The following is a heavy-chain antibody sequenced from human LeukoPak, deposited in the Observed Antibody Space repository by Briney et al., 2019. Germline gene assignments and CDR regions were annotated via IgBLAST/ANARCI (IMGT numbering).Heavy chain of an antibody. CDR1: GFTFSNYD. Sequence: GGSLRLSCAASGFTFSNYDMHWVRQAPGKGLEWVSYISSSGSTIYYADSVKGRFTISRDNAKNSLYLQMNSLRAEDTAVYYCAELGITMIGGVWGKGTTVTISS. J-gene: IGHJ6*04. CDR2: ISSSGSTI. D-gene: IGHD3-10*02. CDR3: AELGITMIGGV. V-gene: IGHV3-48*03.